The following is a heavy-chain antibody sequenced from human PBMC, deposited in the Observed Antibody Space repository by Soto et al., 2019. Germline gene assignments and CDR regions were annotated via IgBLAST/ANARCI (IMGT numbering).Heavy chain of an antibody. J-gene: IGHJ6*02. CDR2: MGYNGFT. CDR1: GGPMNNYY. Sequence: QVQLQESGPGLVKPSETLSLTCTISGGPMNNYYCSWFRQPRGQGLEWIGYMGYNGFTRYNPSLRSRVAISLDTAKNQFSLNLSSVTAADPALYYCARQGFGELHGLVDVRGQGITVTVSS. V-gene: IGHV4-59*08. CDR3: ARQGFGELHGLVDV. D-gene: IGHD3-10*01.